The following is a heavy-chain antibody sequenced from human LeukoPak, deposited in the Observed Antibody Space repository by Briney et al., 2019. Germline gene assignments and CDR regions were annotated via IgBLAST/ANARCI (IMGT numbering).Heavy chain of an antibody. J-gene: IGHJ6*03. CDR1: GGSISSGDYY. V-gene: IGHV4-30-4*08. CDR3: AREGGDVVVPAAIRDDYYYYYYMDV. Sequence: SETLSLTCTVSGGSISSGDYYWSWIRQPPGKGLEWIGYIYYSGSTYYNPFLKSRVTISVDTSRNQFSLKLSSVTAADTAVYYCAREGGDVVVPAAIRDDYYYYYYMDVWGKGTTVTVSS. CDR2: IYYSGST. D-gene: IGHD2-2*02.